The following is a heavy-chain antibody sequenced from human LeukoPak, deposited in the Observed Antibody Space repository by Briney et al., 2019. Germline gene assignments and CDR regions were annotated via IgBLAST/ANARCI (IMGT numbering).Heavy chain of an antibody. CDR3: ARAPDPNFYDRSGFDY. D-gene: IGHD3-22*01. V-gene: IGHV3-21*01. J-gene: IGHJ4*02. CDR2: ISSSSSYI. Sequence: PAGSLRLSCAASGFTFSSYSMNWVRQAPGKGLEWVSSISSSSSYIYYADSVKGRFTISRDNAKNSLYLQMNSLRAEDTAVYFCARAPDPNFYDRSGFDYWGQGTLITVPS. CDR1: GFTFSSYS.